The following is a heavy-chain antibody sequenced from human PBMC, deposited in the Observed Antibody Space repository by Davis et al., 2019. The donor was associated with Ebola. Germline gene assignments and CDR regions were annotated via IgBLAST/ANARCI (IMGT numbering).Heavy chain of an antibody. V-gene: IGHV4-59*13. CDR2: VYSSGGT. Sequence: SETLSLTCTVSGGPINNYYWSWIRQPPGKGLEWIGYVYSSGGTEYTPSLKSRVTMSVDTSKSQFSLKLSAVTAADTAVYYCAVQYSNGWFDPWGQGTLVTVSS. CDR1: GGPINNYY. J-gene: IGHJ5*02. CDR3: AVQYSNGWFDP. D-gene: IGHD2/OR15-2a*01.